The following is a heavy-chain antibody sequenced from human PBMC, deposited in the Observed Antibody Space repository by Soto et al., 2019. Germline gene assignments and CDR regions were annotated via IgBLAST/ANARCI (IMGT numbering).Heavy chain of an antibody. CDR3: ARDLSITIFGVVISEGLSYYYYYGMDV. CDR1: GYTFTSCY. J-gene: IGHJ6*02. CDR2: INPSGGST. D-gene: IGHD3-3*01. Sequence: ASVKVSCKASGYTFTSCYMRWVRQAPGQGLEWMGIINPSGGSTSYAQKFQGRVTMTRDTSTSTVYMELSSLRSEDTAVYYCARDLSITIFGVVISEGLSYYYYYGMDVWGRGTTVTVSS. V-gene: IGHV1-46*01.